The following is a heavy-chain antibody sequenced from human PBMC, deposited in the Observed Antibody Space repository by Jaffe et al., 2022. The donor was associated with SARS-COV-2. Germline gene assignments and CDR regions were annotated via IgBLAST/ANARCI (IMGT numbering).Heavy chain of an antibody. V-gene: IGHV1-58*02. CDR2: IVVGSGNT. D-gene: IGHD5-12*01. Sequence: QMQLVQSGPEVKKPGTSVKVSCKASGFTFTSSAMQWVRQARGQRLEWIGWIVVGSGNTNYAQKFQERVTITRDMSTSTAYMELSSLRSEDTAVYYCAADGGHGYNSDYYYGMDVWGQGTTVTVSS. J-gene: IGHJ6*02. CDR3: AADGGHGYNSDYYYGMDV. CDR1: GFTFTSSA.